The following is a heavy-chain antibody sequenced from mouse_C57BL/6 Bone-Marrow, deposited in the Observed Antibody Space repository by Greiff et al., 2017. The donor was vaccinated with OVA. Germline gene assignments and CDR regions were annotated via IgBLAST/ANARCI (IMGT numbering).Heavy chain of an antibody. Sequence: VQLQQPGAELVKPGASVKLSCKASGYTFTNYWITWVKQRPGQGLEWIGDLYPGSGSTNYNEKFKSKATLTVDTSSSTAYMQLSSLTSEDSAVYYCARAGAWFAYWGQGTLVTVSA. V-gene: IGHV1-55*01. CDR1: GYTFTNYW. D-gene: IGHD1-1*02. CDR3: ARAGAWFAY. CDR2: LYPGSGST. J-gene: IGHJ3*01.